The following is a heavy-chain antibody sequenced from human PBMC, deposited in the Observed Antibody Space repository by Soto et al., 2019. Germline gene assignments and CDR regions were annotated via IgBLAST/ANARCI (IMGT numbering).Heavy chain of an antibody. Sequence: QITLKESGPTLVKPTQTLTLTCTFSGFSLSTSGVGVGWIRQPPGKALEWLALIYWDDDKRYSPSLKSRLTITKDTSKNHVVLTLTTMDPVDTATYYCAHSSRGFYSSGWYADYWGQGTLVTVSS. CDR1: GFSLSTSGVG. V-gene: IGHV2-5*02. CDR2: IYWDDDK. CDR3: AHSSRGFYSSGWYADY. D-gene: IGHD6-19*01. J-gene: IGHJ4*02.